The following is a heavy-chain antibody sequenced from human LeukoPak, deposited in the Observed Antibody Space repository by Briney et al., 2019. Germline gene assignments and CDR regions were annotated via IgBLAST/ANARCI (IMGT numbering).Heavy chain of an antibody. D-gene: IGHD3-10*01. Sequence: GASVKVSCKASGYTFTSYGISWVRQAPGQGLEWMGWISAYNGNTNYAQKLQGRVTMTTDTSTSTAYMELRSLRSDDTAVYYCARGVSPLWFGANFDYWGQGTLVTVSS. CDR2: ISAYNGNT. CDR3: ARGVSPLWFGANFDY. V-gene: IGHV1-18*01. CDR1: GYTFTSYG. J-gene: IGHJ4*02.